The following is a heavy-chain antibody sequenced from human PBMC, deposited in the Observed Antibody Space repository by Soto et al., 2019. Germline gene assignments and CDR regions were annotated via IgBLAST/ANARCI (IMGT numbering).Heavy chain of an antibody. J-gene: IGHJ4*02. CDR1: GGSLSNYV. D-gene: IGHD1-26*01. V-gene: IGHV1-69*13. CDR2: IIPLSGTT. CDR3: ATEGFSGSYLHN. Sequence: GASVKVSCKASGGSLSNYVIKWVRQAPGQGLEWVGGIIPLSGTTNYAQKFQGRVTITADVSTSTAYMELSSLKSEDTAVYYCATEGFSGSYLHNWGQGILVTVSS.